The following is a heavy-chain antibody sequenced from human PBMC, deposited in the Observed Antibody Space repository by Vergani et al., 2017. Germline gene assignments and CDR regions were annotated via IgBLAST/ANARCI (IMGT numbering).Heavy chain of an antibody. CDR1: GYTFTSYG. J-gene: IGHJ5*02. V-gene: IGHV1-18*01. D-gene: IGHD3-3*01. CDR2: ISAYNGNT. CDR3: ARSAYYDFWGGYVSSLSLGNNWFDP. Sequence: QVQLVQSGAEVKKPGASVKVSCKASGYTFTSYGIRWVRQAPGQGLEWMGWISAYNGNTNYAQKLQGRVTMTTDTSTSTAYMELRSLRSEDTAVYYCARSAYYDFWGGYVSSLSLGNNWFDPWGQGTLVTVSS.